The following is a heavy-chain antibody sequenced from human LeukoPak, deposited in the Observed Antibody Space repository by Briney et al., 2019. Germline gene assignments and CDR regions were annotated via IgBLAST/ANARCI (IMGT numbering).Heavy chain of an antibody. CDR2: INTNTGNP. CDR3: ARDYDFLGSGSGNWFDP. J-gene: IGHJ5*02. D-gene: IGHD3-3*01. CDR1: GYTFTSYA. Sequence: ASVKVSCKASGYTFTSYAMNWVRQAPGQGLEWMGWINTNTGNPTYAQGFTGRFVFSLDTSVGTTYLQISSLKAEDTAVYYCARDYDFLGSGSGNWFDPWGQGTLVTVSS. V-gene: IGHV7-4-1*02.